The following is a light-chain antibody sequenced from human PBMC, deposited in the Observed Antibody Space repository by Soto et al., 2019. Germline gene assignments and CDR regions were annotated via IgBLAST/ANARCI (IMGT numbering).Light chain of an antibody. V-gene: IGLV1-44*01. CDR1: SSNIGSNT. CDR2: NSN. CDR3: AAWDDSLNGVV. J-gene: IGLJ2*01. Sequence: QSVLTQPPSASGTPGQRVTTSCSGSSSNIGSNTVNWYQQLPGTAPKLLIYNSNQRPSGVPDRFSGSKSGTSASLAISGLQSEDEGDYYCAAWDDSLNGVVFGGGTKLTVL.